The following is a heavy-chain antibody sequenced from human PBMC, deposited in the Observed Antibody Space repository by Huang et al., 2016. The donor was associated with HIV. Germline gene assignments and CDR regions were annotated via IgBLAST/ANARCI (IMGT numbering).Heavy chain of an antibody. CDR3: ARSGGAYTDNWLDH. CDR2: INHGDNSK. Sequence: VQLVQSGAAEKKPGASVKVSCKAFGYTFSSNYLHWVRQAPGLGFEGMGIINHGDNSKTFAPKCPGRLTMTRDTATSTVYMELNSLTSHDTAVYYCARSGGAYTDNWLDHWGQGTLVTVSS. CDR1: GYTFSSNY. V-gene: IGHV1-46*01. D-gene: IGHD3-16*01. J-gene: IGHJ5*02.